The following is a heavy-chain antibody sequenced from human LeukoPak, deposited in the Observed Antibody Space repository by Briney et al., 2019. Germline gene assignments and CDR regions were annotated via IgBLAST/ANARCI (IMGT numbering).Heavy chain of an antibody. J-gene: IGHJ6*02. V-gene: IGHV1-8*01. D-gene: IGHD3-9*01. CDR2: MNPNSGNT. Sequence: ASVKVSCKASGYTFTSYDINWVRQATGQGLEWMGWMNPNSGNTGYAQKFQGRVTMTRNTSISTAYMELSSLRSEDTAVYYCARDRYDILTGYSPGDYYYYGMDVWGQGTTVTVSS. CDR1: GYTFTSYD. CDR3: ARDRYDILTGYSPGDYYYYGMDV.